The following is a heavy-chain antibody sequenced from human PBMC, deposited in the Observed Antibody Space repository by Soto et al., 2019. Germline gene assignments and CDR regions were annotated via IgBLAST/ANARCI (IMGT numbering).Heavy chain of an antibody. J-gene: IGHJ3*02. V-gene: IGHV1-69*01. CDR2: IIPIFGTA. D-gene: IGHD3-22*01. CDR1: GGTFSSYA. CDR3: ARGGGDYYDSSFDAFDI. Sequence: QVQLVQSGAEVKKPGSSVKVSCKASGGTFSSYAISWVRQAPGQGLEWMGGIIPIFGTAHYAQKFQGRVTITADESTSTAYMELSSLRSEDTAVYYCARGGGDYYDSSFDAFDIWGQGTMVTVSS.